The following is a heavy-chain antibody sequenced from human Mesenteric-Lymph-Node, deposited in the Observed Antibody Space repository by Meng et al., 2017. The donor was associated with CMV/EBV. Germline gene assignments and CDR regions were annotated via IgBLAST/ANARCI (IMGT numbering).Heavy chain of an antibody. CDR1: GYTFTSYG. J-gene: IGHJ4*02. CDR3: AGPSVDTPMAY. D-gene: IGHD5-18*01. V-gene: IGHV1-18*01. Sequence: ASVKVSCKASGYTFTSYGISWVRQAPGQGLEWMGWISAYNGNTNYAQKLQGRVTMTTDTSTSTAYMELRSLGSDDTAVYYCAGPSVDTPMAYWGQGTLVTVSS. CDR2: ISAYNGNT.